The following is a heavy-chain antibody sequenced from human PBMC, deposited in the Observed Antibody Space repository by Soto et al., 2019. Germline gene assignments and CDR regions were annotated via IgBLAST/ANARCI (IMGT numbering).Heavy chain of an antibody. Sequence: LRLSCAASGFTFSTYAISWVRQAPWKGLEWVSGISGSGGSTDYADSVKGRFTISRDNSKNTLYLQMNSLRADDTAVYYCAKGGCSGATCPMGFDYWGQGTLVTVSS. CDR2: ISGSGGST. CDR1: GFTFSTYA. V-gene: IGHV3-23*01. D-gene: IGHD2-15*01. CDR3: AKGGCSGATCPMGFDY. J-gene: IGHJ4*02.